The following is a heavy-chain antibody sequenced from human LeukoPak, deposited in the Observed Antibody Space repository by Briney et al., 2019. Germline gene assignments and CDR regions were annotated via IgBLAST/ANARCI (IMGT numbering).Heavy chain of an antibody. V-gene: IGHV3-30-3*01. CDR1: GFTFSSYA. Sequence: GRSLRLSCAASGFTFSSYAMHWVRQAPGKGLEWVAVISYDGSNKYYADSVKGRFTISRDNSKNTLYLQMNSLRAEDTAVYYCAKDIDYYDSSGYYSWGQGTLVTVSS. CDR2: ISYDGSNK. D-gene: IGHD3-22*01. J-gene: IGHJ4*02. CDR3: AKDIDYYDSSGYYS.